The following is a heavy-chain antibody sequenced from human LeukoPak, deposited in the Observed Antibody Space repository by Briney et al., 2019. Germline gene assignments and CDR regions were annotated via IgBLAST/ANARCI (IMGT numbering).Heavy chain of an antibody. Sequence: GGSLRLSCAASGFTFSSHTIHWVRQAPGKGLEWVALILYDGSNKYYAASVNGRFTISRDNSKNTLSLQMNSLSAEDTAVYYCARDKGYSYGHNFDYWGQGTLVTVSS. CDR1: GFTFSSHT. D-gene: IGHD5-18*01. CDR2: ILYDGSNK. J-gene: IGHJ4*02. V-gene: IGHV3-30-3*01. CDR3: ARDKGYSYGHNFDY.